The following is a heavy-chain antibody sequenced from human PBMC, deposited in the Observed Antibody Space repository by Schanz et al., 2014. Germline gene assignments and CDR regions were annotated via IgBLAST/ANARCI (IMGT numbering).Heavy chain of an antibody. D-gene: IGHD5-12*01. CDR1: GFAFDTYW. CDR3: AKDGVEAVATV. J-gene: IGHJ4*02. CDR2: MFPGGNT. V-gene: IGHV3-66*01. Sequence: EVQLVESGGGLVQPGGSLRLSCAASGFAFDTYWMSWVRQAPGKGLEWVSIMFPGGNTYYADSVKGRFTISRDNSKNTLFLQMNSLRAEDTAVYYCAKDGVEAVATVWGQGILVIVSS.